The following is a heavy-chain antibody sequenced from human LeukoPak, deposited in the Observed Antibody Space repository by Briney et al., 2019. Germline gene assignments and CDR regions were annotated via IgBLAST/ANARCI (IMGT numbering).Heavy chain of an antibody. CDR1: GGSMRSHSFY. J-gene: IGHJ5*02. V-gene: IGHV4-39*07. Sequence: PSETLSLTCTVSGGSMRSHSFYWGWIRQSPGKGLEWIANINYGGHTYYNPSVKSRVTLSVDVSKNRFSLSLNSVTAADTALYFCARTHFDSLGWFDPWGQGIQVIVSS. CDR2: INYGGHT. D-gene: IGHD3-9*01. CDR3: ARTHFDSLGWFDP.